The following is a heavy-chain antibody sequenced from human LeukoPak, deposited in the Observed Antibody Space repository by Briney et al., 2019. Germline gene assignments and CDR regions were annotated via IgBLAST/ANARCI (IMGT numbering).Heavy chain of an antibody. J-gene: IGHJ6*03. CDR1: GFTFDDYA. Sequence: PGRSLRLSCAASGFTFDDYAMHWVRQAPGKDLEWVSGISWNSGSIGYADSVKGRFTISRDNAKNSLYLQMNSLRAEDTAVYYCARISEVGKGPYHYMDVWGKGTTVTVSS. D-gene: IGHD2-15*01. CDR2: ISWNSGSI. V-gene: IGHV3-9*01. CDR3: ARISEVGKGPYHYMDV.